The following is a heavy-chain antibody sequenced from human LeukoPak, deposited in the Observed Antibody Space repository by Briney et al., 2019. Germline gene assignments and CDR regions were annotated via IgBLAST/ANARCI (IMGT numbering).Heavy chain of an antibody. D-gene: IGHD3-10*02. CDR3: AELGITMIGGV. CDR2: ISGSGGST. J-gene: IGHJ6*04. V-gene: IGHV3-23*01. CDR1: GFTFDDYA. Sequence: GGSLRLSCAASGFTFDDYAMHWVRQAPGKGLEWVSAISGSGGSTYYADSVKGRFTISRDNSKNTLYLQMNSLRAEDTAVYYCAELGITMIGGVWGKGTTVTISS.